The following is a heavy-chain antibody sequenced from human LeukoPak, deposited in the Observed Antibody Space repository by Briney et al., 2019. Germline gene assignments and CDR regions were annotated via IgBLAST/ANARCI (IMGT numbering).Heavy chain of an antibody. J-gene: IGHJ6*02. V-gene: IGHV3-7*01. D-gene: IGHD2-2*01. Sequence: GGSLRLSCAASGFTFSNYWMSWVRQAPGKGLEWVANIKQDGSEKYYVDSVKGRFTISRGNSKNTLYLQMNSLRAEDTAVFYCARDQSSTATNYYYTMDVWGQGTTVTVSS. CDR2: IKQDGSEK. CDR3: ARDQSSTATNYYYTMDV. CDR1: GFTFSNYW.